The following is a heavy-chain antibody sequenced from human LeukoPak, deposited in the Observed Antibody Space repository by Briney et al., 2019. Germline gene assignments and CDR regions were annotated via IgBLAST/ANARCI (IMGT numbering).Heavy chain of an antibody. CDR1: GYSISSGYY. J-gene: IGHJ4*02. D-gene: IGHD4-17*01. V-gene: IGHV4-38-2*01. CDR2: IYHSGST. CDR3: ARVQGPSGGDRYFDY. Sequence: SETLSLTCAVSGYSISSGYYWGWIRQPPGKGLEWIGSIYHSGSTYYNPSLKSRVTISVDTSKNQFSLKLSSVTAADTAVYYCARVQGPSGGDRYFDYWGQGTLVTVSS.